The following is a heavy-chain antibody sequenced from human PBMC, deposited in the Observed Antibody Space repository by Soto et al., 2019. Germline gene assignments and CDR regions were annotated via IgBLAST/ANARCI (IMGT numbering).Heavy chain of an antibody. CDR3: AREGSAPYYYYGMDV. Sequence: ASLKVSCKASGYTFTTYGISWVRQAPGQGLEWMGWINGYNGNTDYPQKLQGRVTMTTDTSTSTAYMELRSLRSDDTAVYYCAREGSAPYYYYGMDVWGQGTTVTVSS. CDR2: INGYNGNT. CDR1: GYTFTTYG. V-gene: IGHV1-18*01. D-gene: IGHD6-19*01. J-gene: IGHJ6*02.